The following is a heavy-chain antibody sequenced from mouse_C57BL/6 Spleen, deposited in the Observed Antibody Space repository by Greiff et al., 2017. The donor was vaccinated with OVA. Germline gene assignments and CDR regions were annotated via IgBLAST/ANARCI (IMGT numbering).Heavy chain of an antibody. CDR1: GYTFTEYT. D-gene: IGHD2-5*01. J-gene: IGHJ2*01. CDR2: FYPGSGSI. Sequence: VKLMESGAELVKPGASVKLSCKASGYTFTEYTIHWVKQRSGQGLEWIGWFYPGSGSIKYNEKFKDKATLTADKSSSTVYMELSRLTSEGSAVYFCARHEEGYSNYYFDYWGQGTTLTVSS. CDR3: ARHEEGYSNYYFDY. V-gene: IGHV1-62-2*01.